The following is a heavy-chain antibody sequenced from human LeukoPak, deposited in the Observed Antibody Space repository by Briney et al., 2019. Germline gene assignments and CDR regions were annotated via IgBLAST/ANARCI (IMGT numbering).Heavy chain of an antibody. J-gene: IGHJ5*02. D-gene: IGHD1-26*01. CDR1: GYTFTGYY. CDR2: INPNSGGT. Sequence: GASVKVSCKASGYTFTGYYMHWVRQAPGQGLEWMGWINPNSGGTNYAQKFQGRVTMTRDTSISTAYMELSRLKSDDTAVYYCARSPSIVGVRSRRFDPWGQGTLVTVSS. V-gene: IGHV1-2*02. CDR3: ARSPSIVGVRSRRFDP.